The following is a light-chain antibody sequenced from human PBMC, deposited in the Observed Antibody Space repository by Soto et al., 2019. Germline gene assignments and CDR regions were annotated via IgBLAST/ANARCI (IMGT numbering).Light chain of an antibody. CDR1: QSILYSSNNKTY. CDR3: QQYYDAPQT. V-gene: IGKV4-1*01. CDR2: WAS. Sequence: DIVMTQSPDSLAVSLGERATINCKSSQSILYSSNNKTYLAWYQQKPGQPPKLLIYWASTRESGVPARFSGSGSGTDFTLTISSLQAGDVAVYYCQQYYDAPQTFGQGTKVEIK. J-gene: IGKJ1*01.